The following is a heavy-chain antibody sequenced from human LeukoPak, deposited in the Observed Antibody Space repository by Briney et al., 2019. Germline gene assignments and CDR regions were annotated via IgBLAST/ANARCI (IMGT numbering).Heavy chain of an antibody. J-gene: IGHJ5*02. D-gene: IGHD6-6*01. V-gene: IGHV4-59*01. Sequence: KPSETLSLTCTVSGGSISSYYWSWIRQPPGKGLEWIGNIYDTGSTNYNPSLKSRVTISVDTSKNQFSLKLSSVTAADTAVYYCARGTLAARPYGFDPWGQGTLVTVSS. CDR2: IYDTGST. CDR3: ARGTLAARPYGFDP. CDR1: GGSISSYY.